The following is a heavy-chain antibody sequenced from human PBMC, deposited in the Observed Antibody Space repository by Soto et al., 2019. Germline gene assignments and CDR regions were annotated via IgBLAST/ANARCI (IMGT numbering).Heavy chain of an antibody. V-gene: IGHV4-39*01. CDR2: IYYSGST. CDR1: GGSISSSSYY. J-gene: IGHJ4*02. D-gene: IGHD6-13*01. Sequence: QLQLQESGPGLVKPSETLSLTCTVSGGSISSSSYYWGWIRQPPGKGLEWIGRIYYSGSTYYNPSLKSRVTISVDTSNNQFSLKLSSVTAADTAVYYCARQAMGDRSSWYMDYWGQGTLVTVSS. CDR3: ARQAMGDRSSWYMDY.